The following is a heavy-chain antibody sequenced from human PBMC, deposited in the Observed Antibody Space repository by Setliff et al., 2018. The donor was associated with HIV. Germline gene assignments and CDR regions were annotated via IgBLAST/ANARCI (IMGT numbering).Heavy chain of an antibody. CDR3: ARLMPNWDYFDY. CDR1: GASISSGNW. CDR2: IFHTGSI. V-gene: IGHV4-4*02. J-gene: IGHJ4*02. Sequence: KASETLSLTCAVSGASISSGNWWSWVRQSPGKGLEWIGEIFHTGSINYNPSLKSRVTISVDTSKNHFSLNVSSLTAADTALYFCARLMPNWDYFDYWGQGTQVTV. D-gene: IGHD2-2*01.